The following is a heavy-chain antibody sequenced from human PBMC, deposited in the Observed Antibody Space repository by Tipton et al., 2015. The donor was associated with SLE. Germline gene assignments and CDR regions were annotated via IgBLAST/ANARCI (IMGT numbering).Heavy chain of an antibody. CDR3: AKDKASRPQYGMDV. J-gene: IGHJ6*02. CDR2: IYSSGLT. Sequence: SLRLSCAASGFTFSNFAMSWVRQAPGKGLEWVSVIYSSGLTYHADSVKGRFTISRDNSENTLYLQMNSLRAEDTAVYYCAKDKASRPQYGMDVWGQGTTVTVFS. V-gene: IGHV3-23*03. D-gene: IGHD6-6*01. CDR1: GFTFSNFA.